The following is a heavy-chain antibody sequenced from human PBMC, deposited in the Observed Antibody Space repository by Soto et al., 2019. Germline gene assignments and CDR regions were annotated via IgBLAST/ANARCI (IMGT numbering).Heavy chain of an antibody. V-gene: IGHV3-30-3*01. Sequence: LRLSCAASGFTFSSYAMHWVRQAPGKGLEWVAVISYDGSNKYYADSVKGRFTISRDNSKNTLYLQMNSLRAEDTAVYYCARADAYYYDSSGQNWFDPWGQGTLVTVSS. CDR1: GFTFSSYA. CDR3: ARADAYYYDSSGQNWFDP. CDR2: ISYDGSNK. D-gene: IGHD3-22*01. J-gene: IGHJ5*02.